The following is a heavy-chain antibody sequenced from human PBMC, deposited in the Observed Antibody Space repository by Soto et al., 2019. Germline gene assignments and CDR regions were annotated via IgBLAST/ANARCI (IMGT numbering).Heavy chain of an antibody. D-gene: IGHD3-10*01. CDR2: IYWDDDK. V-gene: IGHV2-5*02. J-gene: IGHJ4*02. CDR3: VHRVFAGKQIDY. CDR1: GFSLSTSGLG. Sequence: SGPTLVNPTQTLTLTCTFSGFSLSTSGLGVGWIRQPPGKALEWLAFIYWDDDKRYSPFLNNRLTITNDTSKNQVVLAVTNMDPVDTATYYCVHRVFAGKQIDYWGQGTLVTVSS.